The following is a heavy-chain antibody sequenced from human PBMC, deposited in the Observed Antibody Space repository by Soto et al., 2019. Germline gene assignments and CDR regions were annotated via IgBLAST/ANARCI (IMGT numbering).Heavy chain of an antibody. J-gene: IGHJ4*02. CDR2: ISGSGGST. V-gene: IGHV3-23*01. CDR1: GFTFSSYA. D-gene: IGHD2-21*01. Sequence: GGSLRLSCAASGFTFSSYAMSWVRQAPGKGLEWVSAISGSGGSTYYADSVKGRFTISRDNSKNTLYLQMNSLRAEDTAVYYCAKGNSVCGGDCPYGDFDYWGQGTLVTVSS. CDR3: AKGNSVCGGDCPYGDFDY.